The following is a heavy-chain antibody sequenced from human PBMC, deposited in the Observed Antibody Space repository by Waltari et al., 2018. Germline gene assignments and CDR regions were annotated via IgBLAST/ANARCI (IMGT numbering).Heavy chain of an antibody. CDR3: ARGPPSMVAPSWFDP. V-gene: IGHV3-7*01. CDR2: IKQDGSEK. Sequence: EVQLVESGGGWVRLGGPWESPVQPLGSTLSSIWLAGSGQPPGKGLEWVANIKQDGSEKYYVDSVKGRFTISRDNAKNSLYLQMNSLRAEDTAVYYCARGPPSMVAPSWFDPWGQGTLVTVSS. J-gene: IGHJ5*02. D-gene: IGHD5-12*01. CDR1: GSTLSSI.